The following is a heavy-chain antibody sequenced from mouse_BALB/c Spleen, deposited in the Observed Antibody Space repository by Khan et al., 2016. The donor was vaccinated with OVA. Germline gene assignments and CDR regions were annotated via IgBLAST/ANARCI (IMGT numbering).Heavy chain of an antibody. CDR2: ISYSGST. J-gene: IGHJ4*01. D-gene: IGHD1-2*01. CDR1: GYSITSDYA. CDR3: ARANYYGDGTMDY. V-gene: IGHV3-2*02. Sequence: VQLKQSGPGLVKPSQSLSLTCTVTGYSITSDYAWNWIRQFPGNKLEWMGYISYSGSTSYNPSLKSRISITRNTSKNQFFLQLNSVTTEDTATYYCARANYYGDGTMDYWGQGTSVTVSS.